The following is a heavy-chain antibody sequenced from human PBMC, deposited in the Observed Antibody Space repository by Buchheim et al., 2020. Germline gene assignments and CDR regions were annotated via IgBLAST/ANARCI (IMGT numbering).Heavy chain of an antibody. CDR1: GGSISSYY. Sequence: QVQLQESGPGLVKPSETLSLTCTVSGGSISSYYWSWIRQPPGKGLEWIGYIYYSGSTNYNPSLKSRVTISVDTSQNQFSLKLSSVTAADTAVYYCARDVSSSWYFDYWGQGTL. CDR2: IYYSGST. V-gene: IGHV4-59*01. J-gene: IGHJ4*02. D-gene: IGHD6-13*01. CDR3: ARDVSSSWYFDY.